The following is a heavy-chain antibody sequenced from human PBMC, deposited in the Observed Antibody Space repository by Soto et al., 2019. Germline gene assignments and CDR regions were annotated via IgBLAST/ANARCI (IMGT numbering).Heavy chain of an antibody. CDR3: ARKAIGSATTNP. Sequence: GESLKISCEASGYSFSSCWIGWVRQMPGKGLEWMAIINPTDSDTRYSPSFRGQVTISANKSISTAYLQWSSLKASDTAMYYCARKAIGSATTNPWGQGTLVTVSS. CDR1: GYSFSSCW. CDR2: INPTDSDT. J-gene: IGHJ5*02. D-gene: IGHD1-26*01. V-gene: IGHV5-51*01.